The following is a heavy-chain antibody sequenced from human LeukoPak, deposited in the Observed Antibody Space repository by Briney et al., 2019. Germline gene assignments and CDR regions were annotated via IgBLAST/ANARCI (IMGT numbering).Heavy chain of an antibody. Sequence: PSETLSLTCTVSGYSISSGYYWGWIRQPPGKGLEWIGSIYHSGSTYYNPSLKSRVTISVDTSENQFSLKLSSVTAADTAVYYCAGTTESDYYYYYYMDVWGKGTTVTVSS. CDR2: IYHSGST. J-gene: IGHJ6*03. CDR3: AGTTESDYYYYYYMDV. D-gene: IGHD1-1*01. CDR1: GYSISSGYY. V-gene: IGHV4-38-2*02.